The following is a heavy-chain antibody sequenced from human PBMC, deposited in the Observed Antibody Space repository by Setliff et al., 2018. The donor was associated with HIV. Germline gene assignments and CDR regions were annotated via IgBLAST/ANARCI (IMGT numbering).Heavy chain of an antibody. CDR2: MNPNSGNT. Sequence: ASVKVSCKASGYTFTSYDINWVRQATGQGLEWMGWMNPNSGNTGYAQKFQGRVTMTRNTSISTAYMELSSLRSEDTAVYYRARVYYYYYYMDVWGKGTTVTVSS. CDR3: ARVYYYYYYMDV. V-gene: IGHV1-8*02. CDR1: GYTFTSYD. J-gene: IGHJ6*03.